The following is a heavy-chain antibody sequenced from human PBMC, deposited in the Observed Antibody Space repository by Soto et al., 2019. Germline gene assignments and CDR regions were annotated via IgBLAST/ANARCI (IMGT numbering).Heavy chain of an antibody. CDR2: ISAYNGNT. J-gene: IGHJ5*02. CDR3: ARTLFYGSGSFTPYNWFDP. CDR1: GYTFPSYG. D-gene: IGHD3-10*01. Sequence: ASVKVSCKASGYTFPSYGISWVRQAPGQGLEWMGWISAYNGNTNYAQKLQGRVTMTTDTSTSTAYMELRSLRSDDTAVYYCARTLFYGSGSFTPYNWFDPWGQGTLVTVSS. V-gene: IGHV1-18*01.